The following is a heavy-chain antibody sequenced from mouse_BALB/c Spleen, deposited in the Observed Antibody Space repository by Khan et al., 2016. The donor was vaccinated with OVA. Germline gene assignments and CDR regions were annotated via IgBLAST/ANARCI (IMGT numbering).Heavy chain of an antibody. CDR3: ARTARIKD. V-gene: IGHV3-2*02. J-gene: IGHJ2*01. CDR1: GYSITSGYG. Sequence: EVQLQESGPGLVKPSQSLSLTCTVTGYSITSGYGWNWIRQFPGHKLEWMGYISYSGSTNHNPSLKSRISITRYTSKTPFFLQYNSVTTEDTATSYWARTARIKDWGQGTTLTVSS. D-gene: IGHD1-2*01. CDR2: ISYSGST.